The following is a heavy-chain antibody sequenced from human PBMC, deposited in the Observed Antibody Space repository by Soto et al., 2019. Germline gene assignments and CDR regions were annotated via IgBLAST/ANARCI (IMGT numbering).Heavy chain of an antibody. V-gene: IGHV3-7*04. Sequence: EVQLVESGGGLVQPGGSVRVSCAASGFTFSTYWMSWVRQAPGKGLEWVASIKPDGSEMYYVDSVKGRFTMSRDNAKNSLYLQMNSPRAEDTAVYYCARGDYYDSSGPFSDAFDLWGQGTMVTVSS. CDR1: GFTFSTYW. CDR2: IKPDGSEM. D-gene: IGHD3-22*01. CDR3: ARGDYYDSSGPFSDAFDL. J-gene: IGHJ3*01.